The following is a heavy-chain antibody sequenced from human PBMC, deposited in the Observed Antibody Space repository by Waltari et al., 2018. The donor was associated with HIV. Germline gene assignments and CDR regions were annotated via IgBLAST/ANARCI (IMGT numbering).Heavy chain of an antibody. CDR2: ISPSGTNT. CDR1: GLHWSLDS. Sequence: QLIESGGSLVQPGGYLRLSDVITGLHWSLDSLPCVRQAAGDGVELVSVISPSGTNTFYSDSWKGRFTISWDKPKNTLFLQMNNLRVDDTAVYHCARVRGGGNQDYWHFYNMDVWGQGTTVAVSS. V-gene: IGHV3-23*01. J-gene: IGHJ6*02. CDR3: ARVRGGGNQDYWHFYNMDV. D-gene: IGHD2-15*01.